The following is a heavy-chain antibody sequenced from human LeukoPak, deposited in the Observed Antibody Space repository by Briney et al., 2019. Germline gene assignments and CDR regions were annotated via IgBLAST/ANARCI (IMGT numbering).Heavy chain of an antibody. J-gene: IGHJ4*02. Sequence: GGSLRLSCAASGFTFSSYEMNWVRQAPGKGLEWVSYISSSGSTIYYADSVKGRFTISRDNAKNSLYLQMNSLRAEDTAVYYCAAIIVGATKIDYWGQGTLVTVSS. CDR1: GFTFSSYE. V-gene: IGHV3-48*03. CDR2: ISSSGSTI. CDR3: AAIIVGATKIDY. D-gene: IGHD1-26*01.